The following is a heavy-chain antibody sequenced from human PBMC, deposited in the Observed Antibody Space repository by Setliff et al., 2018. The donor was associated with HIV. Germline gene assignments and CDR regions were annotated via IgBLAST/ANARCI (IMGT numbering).Heavy chain of an antibody. J-gene: IGHJ5*02. Sequence: SETLPLTCTVSGDSISNYYWSWVRQPPGKGLEWIGSIYYSGSTYYNPSLKSRVTISVDTSENQFSLRLNSVTAADTAVYYCARYRYYYDSSGYGRWFDPWGQGTLVTVSS. CDR2: IYYSGST. CDR1: GDSISNYY. V-gene: IGHV4-59*05. CDR3: ARYRYYYDSSGYGRWFDP. D-gene: IGHD3-22*01.